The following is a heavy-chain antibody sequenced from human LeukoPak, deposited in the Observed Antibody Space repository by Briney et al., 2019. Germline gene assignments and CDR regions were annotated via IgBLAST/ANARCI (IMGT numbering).Heavy chain of an antibody. D-gene: IGHD3-10*01. Sequence: PSETLSLTCAVYGGSFSGYYWSWIRQPPGEGLEWIGEINHSGSTNYNPSLKSRVTISVDTSKNQFSLKLSSATAADTAVYYCARAPYYYGSGRAPPLNVWGQGTTVTVSS. CDR2: INHSGST. CDR3: ARAPYYYGSGRAPPLNV. V-gene: IGHV4-34*01. J-gene: IGHJ6*02. CDR1: GGSFSGYY.